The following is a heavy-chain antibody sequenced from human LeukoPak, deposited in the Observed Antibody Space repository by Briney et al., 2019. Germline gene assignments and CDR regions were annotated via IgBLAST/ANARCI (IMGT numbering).Heavy chain of an antibody. Sequence: GGSLRLSCAASGITFSSSATTWVRQAPGKGLEWVSGLNNGGDDTYYADSVKGRFTISRDNSKNTLYLQMNSLRVEDTAVYYCAKGRARDGYSYWGHGILVTVSS. CDR3: AKGRARDGYSY. CDR2: LNNGGDDT. D-gene: IGHD5-24*01. V-gene: IGHV3-23*01. J-gene: IGHJ4*01. CDR1: GITFSSSA.